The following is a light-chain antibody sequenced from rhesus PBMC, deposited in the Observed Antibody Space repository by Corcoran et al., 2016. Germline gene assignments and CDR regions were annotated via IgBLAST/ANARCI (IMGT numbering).Light chain of an antibody. Sequence: EIVMTQSPATLSLSPGERATLSCRASQSVSSYVAWYQQKPEQAPRHLIFGASSRATGIPARFSGSWSGTDFTLIISSLEPEDVGVYYCQQYNNWNSFGQGTKVEIK. CDR2: GAS. CDR1: QSVSSY. CDR3: QQYNNWNS. J-gene: IGKJ2*01. V-gene: IGKV3S9*01.